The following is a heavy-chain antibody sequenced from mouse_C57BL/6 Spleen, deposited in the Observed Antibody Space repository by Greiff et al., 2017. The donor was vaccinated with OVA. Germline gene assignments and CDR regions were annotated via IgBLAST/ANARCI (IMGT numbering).Heavy chain of an antibody. CDR3: ARGTTGTPLLTMDY. D-gene: IGHD1-1*01. V-gene: IGHV1-69*01. J-gene: IGHJ4*01. CDR2: IDPSDSYT. Sequence: QVQLQQPGAELVMPGASVKLSCKASGYTFTSYWMHWVKQRPGQGLEWIGEIDPSDSYTNYNQKFKGKSTLTVDKSSSTAYMQLSSLTSADSAVYYCARGTTGTPLLTMDYWGQGTSVTVSS. CDR1: GYTFTSYW.